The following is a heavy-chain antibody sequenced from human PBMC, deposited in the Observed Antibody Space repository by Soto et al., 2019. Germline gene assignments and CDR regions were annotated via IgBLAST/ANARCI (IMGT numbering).Heavy chain of an antibody. D-gene: IGHD1-26*01. V-gene: IGHV3-23*01. CDR3: AKVPGPVG. CDR1: GFTFSSHA. J-gene: IGHJ4*02. Sequence: EVQLLESGGGLVQPGESLRLSCAASGFTFSSHAMTWVRQAPGKGMEWVSLISGSGSNTFYADPVKGRFTISRDNSKNTLDLQMNGLRAEGTAVYYCAKVPGPVGWGQGTLVTVSS. CDR2: ISGSGSNT.